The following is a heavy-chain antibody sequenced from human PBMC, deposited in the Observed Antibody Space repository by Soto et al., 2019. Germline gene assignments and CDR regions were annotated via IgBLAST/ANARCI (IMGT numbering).Heavy chain of an antibody. D-gene: IGHD2-15*01. CDR3: ARVSNAFGCNGAFEY. Sequence: QVQLQESGPGLVKPSETLSLTCTVSGGSISGFYWIWIRQSPGKGLEWIGYIYYIGNTNYNPSLMCRVILSVDSSENHGSRMLSSVSAAVTAVYYCARVSNAFGCNGAFEYWGHATVGT. CDR2: IYYIGNT. J-gene: IGHJ4*01. CDR1: GGSISGFY. V-gene: IGHV4-59*01.